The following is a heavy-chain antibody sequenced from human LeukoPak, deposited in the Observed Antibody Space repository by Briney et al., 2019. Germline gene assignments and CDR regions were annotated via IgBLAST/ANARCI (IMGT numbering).Heavy chain of an antibody. CDR2: LNSDGSST. J-gene: IGHJ6*02. D-gene: IGHD6-6*01. CDR1: GFTFSSYW. CDR3: ARDHGSSSVYYYYGMDV. Sequence: PGGSLRLSCAASGFTFSSYWMHWVRQAPGKGPVWVYRLNSDGSSTSYADSVKGRFTISRDNAKNTLYLQMNSLRAEDTAVYYCARDHGSSSVYYYYGMDVWGQGTTVTVSS. V-gene: IGHV3-74*01.